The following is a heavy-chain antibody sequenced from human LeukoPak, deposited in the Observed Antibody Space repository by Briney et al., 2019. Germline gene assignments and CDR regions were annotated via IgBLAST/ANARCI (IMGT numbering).Heavy chain of an antibody. D-gene: IGHD2-2*01. J-gene: IGHJ5*02. CDR2: INPNSGGT. Sequence: ASVKVSCKASGYTFTGNYMHWVRQAPGQGLEWMGWINPNSGGTNYAQKFQGRVTITADESTSTAYMELSSLRSEDTAVYYCARDARHRYCSSSSCYRGWLDPWGQGTPVTVSS. CDR1: GYTFTGNY. V-gene: IGHV1-2*02. CDR3: ARDARHRYCSSSSCYRGWLDP.